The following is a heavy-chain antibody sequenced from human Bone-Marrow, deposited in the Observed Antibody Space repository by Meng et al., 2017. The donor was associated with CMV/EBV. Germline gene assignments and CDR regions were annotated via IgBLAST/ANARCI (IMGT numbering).Heavy chain of an antibody. V-gene: IGHV3-13*03. CDR1: GFTFSSYD. Sequence: GESLKISCAACGFTFSSYDMHWVRQATGKGLEWVSAIGTAGDTYYPGSVKGQFTISRENAKNSLYLQMNSLRAEDTAVYYFARAAGWCSSTSCYGDYYGMDVWGQATTAAFSS. J-gene: IGHJ6*02. CDR3: ARAAGWCSSTSCYGDYYGMDV. CDR2: IGTAGDT. D-gene: IGHD2-2*01.